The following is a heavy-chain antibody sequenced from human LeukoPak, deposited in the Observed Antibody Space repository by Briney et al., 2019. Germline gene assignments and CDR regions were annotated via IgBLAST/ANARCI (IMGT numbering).Heavy chain of an antibody. CDR3: ARHNYYGSGSYYTGGGYGMDV. D-gene: IGHD3-10*01. CDR1: GFTVSSNY. CDR2: IYSGGST. J-gene: IGHJ6*02. Sequence: GGSLRLSCAASGFTVSSNYMSWVRQAPGKGLEWVSVIYSGGSTYYADSVKGRFTISRDNSKNTLYLQMNSLRAEDTAVYYCARHNYYGSGSYYTGGGYGMDVRDQGTTVTVSS. V-gene: IGHV3-53*01.